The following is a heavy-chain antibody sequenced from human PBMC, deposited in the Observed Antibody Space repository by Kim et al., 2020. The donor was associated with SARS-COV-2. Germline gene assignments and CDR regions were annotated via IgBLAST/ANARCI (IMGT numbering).Heavy chain of an antibody. CDR2: IKQDGSEK. V-gene: IGHV3-7*01. J-gene: IGHJ1*01. CDR1: GFTFSSYW. D-gene: IGHD3-22*01. Sequence: GGSLRLSCAASGFTFSSYWMSWVRQAPGKGLEWVANIKQDGSEKYYVDSVKGRFTISRDNAKNSLYLQMNSLRAEDTAVYYCARYYYDSSGYSRYFQHWGQGTLVTVSS. CDR3: ARYYYDSSGYSRYFQH.